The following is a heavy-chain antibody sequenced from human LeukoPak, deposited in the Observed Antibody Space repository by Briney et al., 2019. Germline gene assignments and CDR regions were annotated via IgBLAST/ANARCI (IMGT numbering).Heavy chain of an antibody. Sequence: GESLKISCKGSGYSFTSYWIGWVRQMPGKGLEWMGIIYPGDSDTRYSPSFQGQVTISADKSISTAYLQWSSLKASDTAMYYCARLIGLTGYYYYYYMDVWGKGTTVTVSS. CDR3: ARLIGLTGYYYYYYMDV. D-gene: IGHD3-9*01. CDR1: GYSFTSYW. J-gene: IGHJ6*03. V-gene: IGHV5-51*01. CDR2: IYPGDSDT.